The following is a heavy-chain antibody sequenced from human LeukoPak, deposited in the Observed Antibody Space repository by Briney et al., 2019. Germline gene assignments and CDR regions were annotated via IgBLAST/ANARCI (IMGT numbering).Heavy chain of an antibody. J-gene: IGHJ4*02. CDR1: GGSVSNGIYY. CDR2: IHNVGST. Sequence: KPSETLSLTCTVSGGSVSNGIYYWGWIRQPPGKGLEWIGSIHNVGSTYYNPSLKSRVTVSVDTSKNQFSLNLSSVTAADTAVYYCASGVAVFPFDYWGQGTLVTVSS. CDR3: ASGVAVFPFDY. D-gene: IGHD3-3*01. V-gene: IGHV4-39*07.